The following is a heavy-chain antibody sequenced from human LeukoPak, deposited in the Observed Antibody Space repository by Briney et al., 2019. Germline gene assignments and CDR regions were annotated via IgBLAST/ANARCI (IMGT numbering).Heavy chain of an antibody. D-gene: IGHD3-9*01. CDR1: GGTFSSYA. J-gene: IGHJ6*03. Sequence: WASVKVSCKASGGTFSSYAISWVRQAPGQGLEWMGGIIPIFGTANYAQKFQGRVTITADESTSTAYMELSSLRSEDTAVYYCASSLDGYYDILTGPGQNYYYYMDVWGKGTTVTISS. CDR2: IIPIFGTA. V-gene: IGHV1-69*13. CDR3: ASSLDGYYDILTGPGQNYYYYMDV.